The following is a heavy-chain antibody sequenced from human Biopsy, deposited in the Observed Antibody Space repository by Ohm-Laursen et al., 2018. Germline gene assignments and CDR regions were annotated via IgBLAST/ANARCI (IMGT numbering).Heavy chain of an antibody. CDR1: GFPFSTYA. D-gene: IGHD2-15*01. CDR2: ISGSGSTT. J-gene: IGHJ4*02. CDR3: AKDHCSGGTCYSDGPVFDF. V-gene: IGHV3-23*01. Sequence: SLRLSCTASGFPFSTYAMSWVRQAPGKGLEWVSTISGSGSTTYYADSVKGRFTISRDNSKNTLYLQMNSPRAEDTAVYYCAKDHCSGGTCYSDGPVFDFWGQGTLVTVSS.